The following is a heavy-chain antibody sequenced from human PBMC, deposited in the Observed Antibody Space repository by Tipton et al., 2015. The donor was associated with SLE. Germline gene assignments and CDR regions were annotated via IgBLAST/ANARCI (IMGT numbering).Heavy chain of an antibody. V-gene: IGHV4-59*11. CDR1: GAPTTSHY. D-gene: IGHD1-26*01. Sequence: LRLSCTVSGAPTTSHYWSWVRQPPGKGLEWIGYMYYTGGSKYNPSLKSRVTISVDTSKNQFSLKLKSVTVADTAVYYCARGGGSYYDYWGQGTLVTVSS. J-gene: IGHJ4*02. CDR2: MYYTGGS. CDR3: ARGGGSYYDY.